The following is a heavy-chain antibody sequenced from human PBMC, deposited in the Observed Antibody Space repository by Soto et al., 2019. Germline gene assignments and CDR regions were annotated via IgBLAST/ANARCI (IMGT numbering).Heavy chain of an antibody. CDR1: ADTFTSYY. CDR3: ARVRVIRGVTPSHFGL. J-gene: IGHJ4*02. D-gene: IGHD3-10*01. Sequence: ASVKVSCKAPADTFTSYYIHWVRQAPGHGLEWMGIINPNGGSTRFAQTFQGRITMTTDTSTSTVYMELRSLRSEDTAVYYCARVRVIRGVTPSHFGLWGQGTLVTVSS. V-gene: IGHV1-46*01. CDR2: INPNGGST.